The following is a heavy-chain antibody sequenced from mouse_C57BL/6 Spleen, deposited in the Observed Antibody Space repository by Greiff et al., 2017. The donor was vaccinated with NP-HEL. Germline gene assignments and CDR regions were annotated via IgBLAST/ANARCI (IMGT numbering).Heavy chain of an antibody. CDR1: GYTFTDYE. CDR3: TRTTMVTTEFAY. J-gene: IGHJ3*01. D-gene: IGHD2-2*01. Sequence: VQLVESGAELVRPGASVTLSCKASGYTFTDYEMHWVKQTPVHGLEWIGAIDPETGGTAYNQKFKGKAILTADKSSSTAYMERRSLTSEYSAVYYCTRTTMVTTEFAYRGQGSLVNVTA. CDR2: IDPETGGT. V-gene: IGHV1-15*01.